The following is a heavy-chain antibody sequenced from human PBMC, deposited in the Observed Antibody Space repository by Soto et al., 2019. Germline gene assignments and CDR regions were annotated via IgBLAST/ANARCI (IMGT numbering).Heavy chain of an antibody. J-gene: IGHJ4*02. CDR2: ISYDGSNK. V-gene: IGHV3-30-3*01. CDR3: ARDSLLWFGEGSNAVFDY. D-gene: IGHD3-10*01. Sequence: QVQLVESGGGVVQPGRSLRLSCAASGFTFSSYAMHWVRQAPGKGLEWVAVISYDGSNKYYADSVKGRFTISRDNSKNTLYLRMNSLRAEDTAVYYCARDSLLWFGEGSNAVFDYWGQGTLVTVSS. CDR1: GFTFSSYA.